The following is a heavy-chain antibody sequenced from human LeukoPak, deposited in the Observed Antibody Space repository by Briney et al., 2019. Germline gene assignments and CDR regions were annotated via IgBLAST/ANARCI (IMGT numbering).Heavy chain of an antibody. D-gene: IGHD3-10*01. Sequence: SETLSLTCTVSGGSISSGSYYWSWIRQPAGKGLEWIGRIYTSGSTNYNPSLKSRVTISVDTSKNQFSLKLSSVTAADTAVYYCARDHFMVRGVYNWFDPWGQGTLVTVSS. CDR3: ARDHFMVRGVYNWFDP. CDR2: IYTSGST. J-gene: IGHJ5*02. V-gene: IGHV4-61*02. CDR1: GGSISSGSYY.